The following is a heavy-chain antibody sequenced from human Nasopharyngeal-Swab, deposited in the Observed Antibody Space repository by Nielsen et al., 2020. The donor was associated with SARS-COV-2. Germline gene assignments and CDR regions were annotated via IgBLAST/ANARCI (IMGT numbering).Heavy chain of an antibody. Sequence: GGSLRLSCAASGLTFSSYRMNWVRQAPGKGLEWVSSISSSSSYIFYADSVKGRFTISRDNAKSSLYLQMNSLRAEDTAMYYCARDPPHFQPLYYFDYWGQGTLVTVSS. CDR1: GLTFSSYR. V-gene: IGHV3-21*01. CDR2: ISSSSSYI. D-gene: IGHD2-2*01. CDR3: ARDPPHFQPLYYFDY. J-gene: IGHJ4*02.